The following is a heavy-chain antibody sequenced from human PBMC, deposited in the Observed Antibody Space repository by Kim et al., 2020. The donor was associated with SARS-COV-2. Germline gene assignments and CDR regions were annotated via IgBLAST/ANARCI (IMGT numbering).Heavy chain of an antibody. Sequence: SETLSLTCTVSGGSISSGGYYWSWIRQHPGKGLEWIGYIYYSGSTYYNPSLKSRVTISVDTSKNQFSLKLSSVTAADTAVYYCAREVRGGSAPLYYYYGMDVWGKGTTVTVSS. J-gene: IGHJ6*04. V-gene: IGHV4-31*03. CDR3: AREVRGGSAPLYYYYGMDV. CDR2: IYYSGST. CDR1: GGSISSGGYY. D-gene: IGHD1-26*01.